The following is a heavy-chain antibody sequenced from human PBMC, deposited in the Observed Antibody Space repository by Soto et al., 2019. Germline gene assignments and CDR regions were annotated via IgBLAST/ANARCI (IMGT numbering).Heavy chain of an antibody. CDR1: GFTFSSYA. CDR3: AREYSSGWSNFDY. J-gene: IGHJ4*02. Sequence: GGSLRLSCAASGFTFSSYAMHWVRQAPGKGLEWVAVISYDGSNKYYADSVKGRFTISRDNSKNTLYLQMNSLRAEDTAVYYCAREYSSGWSNFDYWGQGTLVTVSS. D-gene: IGHD6-19*01. V-gene: IGHV3-30-3*01. CDR2: ISYDGSNK.